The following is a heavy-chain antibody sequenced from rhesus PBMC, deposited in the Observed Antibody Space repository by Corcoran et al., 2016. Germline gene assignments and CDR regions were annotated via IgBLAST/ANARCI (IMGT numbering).Heavy chain of an antibody. D-gene: IGHD6-13*01. V-gene: IGHV4S11*01. J-gene: IGHJ4*01. CDR1: GGSISGNY. CDR2: IYGSGSTT. CDR3: ARHISSWSLY. Sequence: QVQLQESGPGLVKPSETLSLTCTVSGGSISGNYWNWIRQPPGKGLEWIGKIYGSGSTTNYNPSLKSRVTLSGETSKNQLSLKLSSVTAADTAVYYCARHISSWSLYWGQGVLVTVSS.